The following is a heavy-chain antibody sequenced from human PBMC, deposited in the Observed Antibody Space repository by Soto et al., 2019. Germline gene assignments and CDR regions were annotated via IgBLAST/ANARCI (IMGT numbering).Heavy chain of an antibody. V-gene: IGHV4-30-2*01. Sequence: PSETLSLTCAFSGCSISSGGYSLSWIRQPPGKGLEWIGYIYHSGSTYYNPSLKSRVTISVDRSKNQFSLKLSSVTAADTAVYYCARGGVDYYDSSGYYFSPYYFDYWGQGTLVTVSS. D-gene: IGHD3-22*01. CDR1: GCSISSGGYS. CDR3: ARGGVDYYDSSGYYFSPYYFDY. CDR2: IYHSGST. J-gene: IGHJ4*02.